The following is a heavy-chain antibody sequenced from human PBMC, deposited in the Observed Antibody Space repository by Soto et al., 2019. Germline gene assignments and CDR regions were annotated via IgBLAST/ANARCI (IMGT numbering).Heavy chain of an antibody. CDR3: ARTSPVAGGFDY. J-gene: IGHJ4*02. CDR2: IYYTT. V-gene: IGHV4-59*01. Sequence: PSETLSLTCTVSGGSISNYYLSWIRQAPGKGLEWIGYIYYTTNYNPSLKSQVTISADTSKNQISLKLTSVTAADTAVYYCARTSPVAGGFDYWGQGTLVTVSS. D-gene: IGHD6-19*01. CDR1: GGSISNYY.